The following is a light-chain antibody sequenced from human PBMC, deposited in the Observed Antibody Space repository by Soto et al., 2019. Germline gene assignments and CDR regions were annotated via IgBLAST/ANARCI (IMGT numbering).Light chain of an antibody. CDR1: QSVLYSSNNKNY. J-gene: IGKJ1*01. Sequence: DIVMTQSPDSLAVSLGERATINCKSSQSVLYSSNNKNYLAWYQQKPGQPPKLRIYWASTRESGVPDRFSGSGSGTDFTLTISHLQAEDVAVYYCQQYYSPPWTFGQGTKVEVK. CDR2: WAS. V-gene: IGKV4-1*01. CDR3: QQYYSPPWT.